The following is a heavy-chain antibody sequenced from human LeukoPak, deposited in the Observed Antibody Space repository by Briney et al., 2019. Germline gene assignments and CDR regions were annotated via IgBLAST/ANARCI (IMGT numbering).Heavy chain of an antibody. CDR3: ARDRWLGY. CDR1: GGSISSYY. D-gene: IGHD5-18*01. Sequence: SETLSLTCTVSGGSISSYYWSWVRQPPGQGLEWTGYIYYSGSTNYNPSLKSRVTISVNTSKNQFSLKVSSVTAADTAVYYCARDRWLGYWGQGTLVTVSS. J-gene: IGHJ4*02. V-gene: IGHV4-59*01. CDR2: IYYSGST.